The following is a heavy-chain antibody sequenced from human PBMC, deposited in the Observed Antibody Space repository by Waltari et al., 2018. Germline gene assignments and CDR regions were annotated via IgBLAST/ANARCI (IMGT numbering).Heavy chain of an antibody. Sequence: EVQLVESGGGLVQPGGSLRLSCAASGFIFGSHWMSWVRQAPGRGVGWVANRKQDGTAEYYVDSVRGRVTISRDNAKNSLFLQMNSLRAEDTAVYYCARAGVGAISFSDYWGQGTLVSVSS. CDR3: ARAGVGAISFSDY. D-gene: IGHD1-26*01. CDR1: GFIFGSHW. CDR2: RKQDGTAE. J-gene: IGHJ4*02. V-gene: IGHV3-7*01.